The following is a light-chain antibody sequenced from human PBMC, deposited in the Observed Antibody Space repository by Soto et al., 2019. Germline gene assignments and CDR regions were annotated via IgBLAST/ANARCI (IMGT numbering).Light chain of an antibody. V-gene: IGKV3-20*01. CDR2: GAS. CDR3: QQYGNSPT. CDR1: QSVTSNY. Sequence: EIVLTQSPGTLSLSPGERATLSCRATQSVTSNYLAWYQHKPGQAPRLLIYGASSRATGIPDRFIGSGSGTDFNLTINRLEPEDFAVYYCQQYGNSPTFGQGTKVEIK. J-gene: IGKJ1*01.